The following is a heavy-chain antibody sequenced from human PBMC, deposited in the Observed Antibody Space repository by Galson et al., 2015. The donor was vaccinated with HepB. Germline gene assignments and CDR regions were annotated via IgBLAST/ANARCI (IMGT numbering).Heavy chain of an antibody. CDR3: ARTRDGYTTGDFDY. CDR1: GFTFSSYS. CDR2: ISSSSSYI. J-gene: IGHJ4*02. Sequence: SLRLSCAASGFTFSSYSMNWVRQAPGKGLEWVSSISSSSSYIYYADSVKGRFTISRDNAKNSLYLQMNSLRAEDTAVYYCARTRDGYTTGDFDYWGQGTLVTVSS. D-gene: IGHD5-24*01. V-gene: IGHV3-21*01.